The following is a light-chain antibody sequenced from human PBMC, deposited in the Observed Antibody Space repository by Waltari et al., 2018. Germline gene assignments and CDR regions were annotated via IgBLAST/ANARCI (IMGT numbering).Light chain of an antibody. CDR2: GKD. J-gene: IGLJ3*02. CDR3: QSFDIRLSGGVV. V-gene: IGLV1-40*01. Sequence: QSVLTQPPSMSGAPGQRVTISCTGSSSNIGAGHDVHWYQVFPGTAPKLLIYGKDNRPSGVPYRFSGSKSDTSASLAIGGLQAEDEADYYCQSFDIRLSGGVVFGGGTKVTVL. CDR1: SSNIGAGHD.